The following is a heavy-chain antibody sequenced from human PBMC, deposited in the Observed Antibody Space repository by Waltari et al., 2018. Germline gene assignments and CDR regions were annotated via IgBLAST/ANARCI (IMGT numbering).Heavy chain of an antibody. J-gene: IGHJ6*02. V-gene: IGHV1-69*08. CDR2: IIPIFGTA. D-gene: IGHD3-3*01. CDR3: ARVGVLEWSINGDYYYYGMDV. CDR1: GGTFSSYA. Sequence: QVQLVQSGAEVKKPGSSVKVSCKASGGTFSSYAISWVRQAPGQGLEWMGRIIPIFGTANYAQKFQGRVTITADKSTSTAYMELSSLRSEDTAVYYCARVGVLEWSINGDYYYYGMDVWGQGTTVTVSS.